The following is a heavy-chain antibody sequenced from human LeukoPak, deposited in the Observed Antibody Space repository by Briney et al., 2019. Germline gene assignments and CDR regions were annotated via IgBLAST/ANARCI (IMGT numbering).Heavy chain of an antibody. CDR1: GFTFSSYW. CDR2: IKQDGSEK. Sequence: GGSLRLSCAASGFTFSSYWMSWVRQAPGKGLEWVANIKQDGSEKYYVDSVKGRFTISRDNAKNSLYLQMNSLRAEDTAVYYCAREPPVHFRGVIRGFDPWGQGTLVTVSS. CDR3: AREPPVHFRGVIRGFDP. V-gene: IGHV3-7*03. J-gene: IGHJ5*02. D-gene: IGHD3-10*01.